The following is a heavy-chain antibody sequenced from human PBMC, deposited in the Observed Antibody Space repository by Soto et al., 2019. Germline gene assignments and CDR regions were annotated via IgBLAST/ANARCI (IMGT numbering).Heavy chain of an antibody. V-gene: IGHV1-18*01. CDR2: ISTYNANT. CDR3: ARDFVPGYTGYSDY. J-gene: IGHJ4*02. D-gene: IGHD5-12*01. CDR1: GFRYSNYG. Sequence: GASVKVSCKASGFRYSNYGINWVRQAPGQGLEWMGWISTYNANTNFAQKFQGRVTMTTDTSTSTAYMELRSLRSDDTAVYYCARDFVPGYTGYSDYWGQGTLVTVSS.